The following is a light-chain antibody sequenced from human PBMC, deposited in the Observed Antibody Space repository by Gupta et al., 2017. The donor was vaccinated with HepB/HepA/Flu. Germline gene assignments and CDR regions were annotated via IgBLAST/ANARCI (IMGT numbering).Light chain of an antibody. V-gene: IGLV2-14*03. CDR2: DVN. CDR3: NSYTTSGTRV. J-gene: IGLJ2*01. CDR1: SSDVGAYYH. Sequence: HSALTQPAAVPGTPEQSLPIPCSGTSSDVGAYYHVSWYQQHPGKAPKVIFYDVNNRPSGVSDHFSGSKSGNTASLRISGLQGEDEADYYCNSYTTSGTRVFGGGTKLTVL.